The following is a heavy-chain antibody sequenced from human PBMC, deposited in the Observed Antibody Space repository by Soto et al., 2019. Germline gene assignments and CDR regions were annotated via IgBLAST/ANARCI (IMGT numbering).Heavy chain of an antibody. CDR2: ISAYNGNT. CDR1: GYTFSSYF. Sequence: QVQLVQSGAEVKKPGASVKVSCKASGYTFSSYFISWVRQAPGQGLECMGWISAYNGNTNDAQKLQGRVTMTTGTSTSSVFMKLGSRRSCDTLVYYFARNLPPVDYWVQATLVTVAS. J-gene: IGHJ4*02. V-gene: IGHV1-18*01. CDR3: ARNLPPVDY.